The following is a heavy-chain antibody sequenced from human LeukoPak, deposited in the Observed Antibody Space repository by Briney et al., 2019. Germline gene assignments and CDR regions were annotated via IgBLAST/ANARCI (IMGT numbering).Heavy chain of an antibody. J-gene: IGHJ3*02. CDR1: GFTFTNNW. CDR2: INQDGSEA. V-gene: IGHV3-7*01. CDR3: ARDGVRMITFGGVIEEFDAFDI. D-gene: IGHD3-16*01. Sequence: GGSLRLSCTAAGFTFTNNWMFWVRQAPGKGPEWLANINQDGSEAYSVDSVKGRFTISRDNAKNSLYLQMNSLRAEDTAVYYCARDGVRMITFGGVIEEFDAFDIWGQGTMVTVSS.